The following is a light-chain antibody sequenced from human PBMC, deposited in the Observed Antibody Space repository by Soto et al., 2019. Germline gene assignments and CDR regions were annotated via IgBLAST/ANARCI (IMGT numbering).Light chain of an antibody. CDR1: QSPWDSDDGNTY. CDR2: TSS. V-gene: IGKV2-40*01. CDR3: MQRIESLPPT. J-gene: IGKJ3*01. Sequence: DIVMTQTPLSLPVTPGEPASISCRFSQSPWDSDDGNTYLDGYLQKPGQPPQLLIYTSSYRASGVPDRFSGSGSGTDFTLKISRVEAEDVGVYYCMQRIESLPPTFGPGTKVDIK.